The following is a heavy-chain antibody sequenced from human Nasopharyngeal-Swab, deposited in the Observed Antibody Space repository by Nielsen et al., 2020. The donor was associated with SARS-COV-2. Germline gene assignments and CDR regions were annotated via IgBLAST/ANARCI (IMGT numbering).Heavy chain of an antibody. Sequence: GSLRLSCTVSGGSISTSSYYWGWIRQPPGKGLQWIGSIYYSASTYYNPSLKSRVTISRDTSKNQFSLKLSSVTAADTAVYYCGREGGGVIRGGYYGMDVWGQGTTVTVSS. CDR2: IYYSAST. D-gene: IGHD3-16*02. CDR3: GREGGGVIRGGYYGMDV. J-gene: IGHJ6*02. CDR1: GGSISTSSYY. V-gene: IGHV4-39*02.